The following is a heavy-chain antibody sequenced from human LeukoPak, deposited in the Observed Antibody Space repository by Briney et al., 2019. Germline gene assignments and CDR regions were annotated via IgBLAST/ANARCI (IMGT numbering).Heavy chain of an antibody. D-gene: IGHD1-26*01. CDR1: GYTFTTYY. V-gene: IGHV1-46*01. CDR2: INPSGGST. J-gene: IGHJ5*02. Sequence: ASVKVSCKASGYTFTTYYIHWVRQAPGQGLEWMGIINPSGGSTTYAQKFQGRVTMTRDTSTSTVYTELSSLRSEDTAVYYCTFSGSYRGRDNWFDPWGQGILVTVSS. CDR3: TFSGSYRGRDNWFDP.